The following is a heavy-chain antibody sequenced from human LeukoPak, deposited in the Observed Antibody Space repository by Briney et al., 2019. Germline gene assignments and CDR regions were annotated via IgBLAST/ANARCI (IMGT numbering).Heavy chain of an antibody. Sequence: PSETLSPTCSVSGGSFTSGTFYWGWTRQPPGKALEWIGTIHASGSTSYNPSLQSRVTISVDTSKNQFSLKLSSVTAADTAVYYCARAGILSTGDYFDPWGQGTLVTVSS. CDR3: ARAGILSTGDYFDP. J-gene: IGHJ5*02. D-gene: IGHD5/OR15-5a*01. CDR2: IHASGST. CDR1: GGSFTSGTFY. V-gene: IGHV4-39*07.